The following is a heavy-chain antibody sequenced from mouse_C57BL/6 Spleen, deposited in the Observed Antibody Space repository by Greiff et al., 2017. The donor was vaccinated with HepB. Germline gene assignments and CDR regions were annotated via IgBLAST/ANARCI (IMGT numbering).Heavy chain of an antibody. Sequence: EVQLQQSGPELVKPGASVKISCKASGYTFTDYYMNWVKQSHGKSLEWIGDINPNNGGTSYNQKFKGKATLTVDKSSSTAYMELRSLTSEDSAVYYCANGNYDWYFDVWGTGTTVTVSS. CDR3: ANGNYDWYFDV. V-gene: IGHV1-26*01. J-gene: IGHJ1*03. CDR1: GYTFTDYY. D-gene: IGHD2-1*01. CDR2: INPNNGGT.